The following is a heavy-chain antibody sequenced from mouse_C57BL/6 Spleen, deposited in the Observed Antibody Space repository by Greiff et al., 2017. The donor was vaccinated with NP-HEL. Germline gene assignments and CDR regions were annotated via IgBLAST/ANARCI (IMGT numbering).Heavy chain of an antibody. Sequence: QVQLQQSGAELVRPGSSVKLSCKASGYTFTSYWMHWVKQRPIQGLEWIGNIDPSDSETHYNQKFKDKATLTVDKSSSTAYMQLSSLTSEDSAVYYCARTITTGPYFDVWGTGTTVTVSS. CDR2: IDPSDSET. J-gene: IGHJ1*03. V-gene: IGHV1-52*01. CDR3: ARTITTGPYFDV. D-gene: IGHD1-1*01. CDR1: GYTFTSYW.